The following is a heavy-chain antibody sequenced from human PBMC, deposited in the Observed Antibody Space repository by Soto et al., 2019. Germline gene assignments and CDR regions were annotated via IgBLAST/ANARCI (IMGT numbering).Heavy chain of an antibody. J-gene: IGHJ6*02. D-gene: IGHD6-13*01. CDR1: GFTFSSYG. V-gene: IGHV3-30*18. CDR3: AKDMYSSSWTIYYYYGMDV. CDR2: ISYDGSNK. Sequence: QVQLVESGGGVVQPGRSLRLSCAASGFTFSSYGMHWVRQAPGKGLEWVAVISYDGSNKYYADSVKGRFTISRDNSKNTLYLQMNSLRAEDTAVYYCAKDMYSSSWTIYYYYGMDVWGQGTTVTVSS.